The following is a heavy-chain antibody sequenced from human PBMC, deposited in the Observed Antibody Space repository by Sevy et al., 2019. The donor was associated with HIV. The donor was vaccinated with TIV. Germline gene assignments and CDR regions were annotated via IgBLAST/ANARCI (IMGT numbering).Heavy chain of an antibody. V-gene: IGHV1-2*02. J-gene: IGHJ4*02. CDR1: GYTFSDYS. CDR3: ARGGSDGNY. CDR2: INAASGVT. D-gene: IGHD5-12*01. Sequence: ASVKVSCKASGYTFSDYSIYWIRQAPGQGFKWMGWINAASGVTNFAQKFQGRVTMTRDTSINTAYMEVYRLTSDDTAVYYCARGGSDGNYWGQGTLVTVSS.